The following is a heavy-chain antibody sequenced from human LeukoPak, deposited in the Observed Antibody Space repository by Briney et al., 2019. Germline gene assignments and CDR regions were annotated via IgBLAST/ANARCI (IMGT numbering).Heavy chain of an antibody. Sequence: GGSLRLSCAASGFTFSTSAMIWVRQPPGKGLEWVSSIFQGGGEIHYADSVRGRFTISRDNSKSTLFLQMNSLRAEDSAIYYCATYRQVLLPFESWGQGTLVTVSS. V-gene: IGHV3-23*01. D-gene: IGHD5-18*01. CDR2: IFQGGGEI. CDR1: GFTFSTSA. J-gene: IGHJ4*02. CDR3: ATYRQVLLPFES.